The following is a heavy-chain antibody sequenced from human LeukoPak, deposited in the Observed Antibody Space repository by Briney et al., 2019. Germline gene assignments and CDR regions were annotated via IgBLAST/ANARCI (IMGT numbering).Heavy chain of an antibody. J-gene: IGHJ4*02. CDR2: INHSGST. Sequence: SEPLSLTCAVYGGSFSDYYWSWIRQPPGKGLEWIGEINHSGSTNYNPSLKSRVTISVDTSKNQFSLKLSSVTAADTAVYYCARYHYDILTGYRPYFDYWGQGTLVTVSS. D-gene: IGHD3-9*01. CDR3: ARYHYDILTGYRPYFDY. CDR1: GGSFSDYY. V-gene: IGHV4-34*01.